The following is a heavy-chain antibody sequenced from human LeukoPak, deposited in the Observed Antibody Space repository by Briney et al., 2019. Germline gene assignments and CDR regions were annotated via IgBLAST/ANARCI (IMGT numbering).Heavy chain of an antibody. D-gene: IGHD3-16*02. Sequence: ASVKVSCKVSGYTLTELSMHWVRQAPGKGLEWMGGFDPEDGETIYAQKFQGRVTITADESTSTAYMELSSLRSEDTAVYYCARVIRLGELSSHLDYWGQGTLVTVSS. V-gene: IGHV1-24*01. CDR1: GYTLTELS. CDR3: ARVIRLGELSSHLDY. CDR2: FDPEDGET. J-gene: IGHJ4*02.